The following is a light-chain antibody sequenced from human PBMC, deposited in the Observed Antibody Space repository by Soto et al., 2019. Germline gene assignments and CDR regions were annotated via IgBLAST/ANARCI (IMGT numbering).Light chain of an antibody. CDR3: QQSYSTPT. CDR1: QSISNY. Sequence: DIQVTQSPSSLSASVGDRVTITCRASQSISNYLNWYQQKPGQDPKLLIYAASSLQTGFPSRFSGSGAGTDFTLTISSLQPEDFATYYCQQSYSTPTFGQGTKLEIK. CDR2: AAS. V-gene: IGKV1-39*01. J-gene: IGKJ2*01.